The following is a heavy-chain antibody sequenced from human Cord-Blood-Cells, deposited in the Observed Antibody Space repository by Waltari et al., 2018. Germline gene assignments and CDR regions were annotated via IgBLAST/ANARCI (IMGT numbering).Heavy chain of an antibody. CDR1: GFTFSSYW. V-gene: IGHV3-7*01. CDR3: ASGYDFCSGYYYFDY. D-gene: IGHD3-3*01. Sequence: EVQLVESGGGLVQPGGSLRLSCAASGFTFSSYWMSCVRQAPGKGLEWVANIKQDGNEKYYVDSVEVPFTISGDNAKNSLYRQMNILIVEHTPVYYCASGYDFCSGYYYFDYWGQGTLVTVSS. CDR2: IKQDGNEK. J-gene: IGHJ4*02.